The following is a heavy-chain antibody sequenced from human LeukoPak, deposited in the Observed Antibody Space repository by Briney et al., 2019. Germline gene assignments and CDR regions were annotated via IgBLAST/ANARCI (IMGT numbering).Heavy chain of an antibody. Sequence: GRSLRLSCAASGFTFSSYGMHWVRQAPGKGLEWVAVISYDGSNKYYADSVKGRFTISRDNSKNTLYLQMNSLRAEDTAVYYCARAYYYDSSGYPPAFDYWGQGTLVTVSS. V-gene: IGHV3-30*03. CDR1: GFTFSSYG. CDR2: ISYDGSNK. CDR3: ARAYYYDSSGYPPAFDY. J-gene: IGHJ4*02. D-gene: IGHD3-22*01.